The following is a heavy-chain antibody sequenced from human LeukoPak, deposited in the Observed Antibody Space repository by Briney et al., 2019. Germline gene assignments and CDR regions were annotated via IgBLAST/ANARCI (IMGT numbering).Heavy chain of an antibody. CDR1: GYSFIGYY. Sequence: ASVKVSCKASGYSFIGYYIHWVRQAPGQGLEWMGWIDPKRNDTYSAEIFQGRVTMTWDTSISTAYMELGRLTSDDMGVYYCARDRPTTQVPLAPLRVWGQGTLVTVSS. J-gene: IGHJ4*02. V-gene: IGHV1-2*02. CDR2: IDPKRNDT. D-gene: IGHD1-1*01. CDR3: ARDRPTTQVPLAPLRV.